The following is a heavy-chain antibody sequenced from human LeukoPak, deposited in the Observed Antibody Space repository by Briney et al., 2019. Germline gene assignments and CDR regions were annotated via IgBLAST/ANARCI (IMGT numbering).Heavy chain of an antibody. V-gene: IGHV3-33*01. Sequence: GRSLRLSCAASGFTFSSYGMHWVRQAPGKGLEWVAVIWYDGSNKYYADSVKGRFTISRDNSKSTLYLQMNSLRAEDTAVYYCARIPRTDAFDIWGQGTMVTVSS. CDR3: ARIPRTDAFDI. D-gene: IGHD1-14*01. CDR1: GFTFSSYG. CDR2: IWYDGSNK. J-gene: IGHJ3*02.